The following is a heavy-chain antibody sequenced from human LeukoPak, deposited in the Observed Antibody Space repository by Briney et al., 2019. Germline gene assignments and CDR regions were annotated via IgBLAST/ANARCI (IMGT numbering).Heavy chain of an antibody. CDR3: ARVGAYYYYYMDV. Sequence: PGGSLGLSCAASGFTFNTYDMHWVRQAPGKGLEWVAVISYDGSDKYYADSVKGRFTISRDNPKNTLYLQMNSLRAEDTAVYYCARVGAYYYYYMDVWGKGTTVTVSS. V-gene: IGHV3-30*04. J-gene: IGHJ6*03. D-gene: IGHD4/OR15-4a*01. CDR1: GFTFNTYD. CDR2: ISYDGSDK.